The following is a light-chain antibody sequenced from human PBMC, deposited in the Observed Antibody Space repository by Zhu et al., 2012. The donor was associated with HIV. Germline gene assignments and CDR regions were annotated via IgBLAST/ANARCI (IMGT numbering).Light chain of an antibody. V-gene: IGKV3-20*01. CDR3: QQYGSSPPIT. J-gene: IGKJ5*01. CDR1: QSVRSRY. Sequence: EIVLTQSPGTLSLSPGERATLSCRASQSVRSRYLAWYQQKPGQAPRLLIYGASSRATGIPDRFSGGGSGTDFTLTISRLEPEDFAVYYCQQYGSSPPITFGQGTRLEIK. CDR2: GAS.